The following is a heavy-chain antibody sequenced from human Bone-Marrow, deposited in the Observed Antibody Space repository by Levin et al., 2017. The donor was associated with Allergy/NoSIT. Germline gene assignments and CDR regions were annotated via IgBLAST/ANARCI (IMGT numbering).Heavy chain of an antibody. CDR1: GYSFSSFW. CDR2: IYPGDSDT. CDR3: ARRGGSGWSGSGYGLDV. Sequence: KVSCKAYGYSFSSFWIAWVRQMPGRGLEWMGMIYPGDSDTRYSPSFQGQVTMSADRSIVTASLQWTSLKASDTATYYCARRGGSGWSGSGYGLDVWGQGTTVIVSS. V-gene: IGHV5-51*01. J-gene: IGHJ6*02. D-gene: IGHD6-19*01.